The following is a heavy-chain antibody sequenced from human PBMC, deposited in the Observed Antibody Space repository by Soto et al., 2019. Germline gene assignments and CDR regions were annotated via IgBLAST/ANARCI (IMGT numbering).Heavy chain of an antibody. V-gene: IGHV1-18*04. D-gene: IGHD5-12*01. CDR3: ATSYDSGFDP. CDR2: ISPYNGNT. CDR1: GYAFSNYG. J-gene: IGHJ5*02. Sequence: QIQLVQSGAEVKKPGASVRVSCKASGYAFSNYGISWIRQAPGLGLEWMGWISPYNGNTDYAQSLQGRVIMTTDTSTNTAYMELRSLTSDDTAVYYCATSYDSGFDPWGQGTLVTVSS.